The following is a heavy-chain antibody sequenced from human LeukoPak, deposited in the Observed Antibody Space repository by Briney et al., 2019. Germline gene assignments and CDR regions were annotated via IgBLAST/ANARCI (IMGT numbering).Heavy chain of an antibody. CDR1: GHTFSNYG. J-gene: IGHJ4*02. CDR3: ARSATHRLAWTARSVWLPLDY. CDR2: ISAYNGNT. V-gene: IGHV1-18*01. Sequence: ASVKVSCKASGHTFSNYGLSWVRQAPGQGLEWMGRISAYNGNTNYVQKFQGRVTMTTDTSTNTAYMELRSLRSGDTAVYYCARSATHRLAWTARSVWLPLDYWGQGTLVTVSS. D-gene: IGHD5-18*01.